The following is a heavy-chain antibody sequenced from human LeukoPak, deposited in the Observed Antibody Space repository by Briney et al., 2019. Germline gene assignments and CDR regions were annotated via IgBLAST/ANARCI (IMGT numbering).Heavy chain of an antibody. CDR2: IYNSGST. D-gene: IGHD5/OR15-5a*01. J-gene: IGHJ6*02. Sequence: SETLSLTCTVSGDSISSNYWSWIRQSPGKGLEWIGYIYNSGSTKYNPSLKSRVTISVDTSKNLFSLKLTSVTAADTAVYYCARSTTTYYYYGMDVWGQGTTVTVSS. CDR1: GDSISSNY. V-gene: IGHV4-59*01. CDR3: ARSTTTYYYYGMDV.